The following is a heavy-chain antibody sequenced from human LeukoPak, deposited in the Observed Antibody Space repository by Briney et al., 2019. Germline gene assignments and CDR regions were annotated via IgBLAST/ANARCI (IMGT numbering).Heavy chain of an antibody. CDR3: AKESPVTDYFDY. Sequence: GGSLRLSWAASGXTFSSYAMSWVRQAPGKGLEWVFAISGSGGSPYYANSVKGRFTISRDNSKNPLYLQMNSLRAEDTAVYYCAKESPVTDYFDYWGQGTLVTVSS. CDR1: GXTFSSYA. J-gene: IGHJ4*02. V-gene: IGHV3-23*01. CDR2: ISGSGGSP.